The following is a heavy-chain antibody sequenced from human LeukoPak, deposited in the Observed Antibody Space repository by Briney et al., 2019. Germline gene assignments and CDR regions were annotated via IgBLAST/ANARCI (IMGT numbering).Heavy chain of an antibody. V-gene: IGHV3-23*01. CDR1: GFTFTSYS. D-gene: IGHD1-26*01. CDR2: ISGGGGST. Sequence: GGSLRLSCAASGFTFTSYSMNWVRQAPGKGLEWVSTISGGGGSTYYADSVKGRFTISRDNSKNTLYLQVNSLRAEDTAVYYCAKGGKWDVAPFDYWGQGTLVTVSS. CDR3: AKGGKWDVAPFDY. J-gene: IGHJ4*02.